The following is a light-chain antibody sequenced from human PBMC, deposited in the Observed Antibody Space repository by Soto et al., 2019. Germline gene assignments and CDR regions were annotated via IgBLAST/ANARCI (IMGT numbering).Light chain of an antibody. CDR3: QQSQNIQSK. CDR1: QSISTY. V-gene: IGKV1-39*01. J-gene: IGKJ1*01. CDR2: AAS. Sequence: DIQMTQSPSSLSASVGDRVTITCRASQSISTYLNWYQQKSGKAPKLLIFAASTLESGVPSRFSGGGSGTDFTLTINSLQTEDSEIYYCQQSQNIQSKFGRGTKVDIX.